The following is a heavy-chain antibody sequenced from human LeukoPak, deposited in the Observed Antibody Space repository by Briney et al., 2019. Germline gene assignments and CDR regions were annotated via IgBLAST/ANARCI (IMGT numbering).Heavy chain of an antibody. CDR2: INPSGGST. D-gene: IGHD3-10*01. Sequence: ASVKVSCKASGYTFASYYMHWVRQAPGQGLEWMGIINPSGGSTSYAQKFQGRVTMTRDMSTSTVYMELSSLRSEGTAVYYCARGLMTRGSGTYYYYYYMDVWGKGTTVTVSS. V-gene: IGHV1-46*01. CDR3: ARGLMTRGSGTYYYYYYMDV. CDR1: GYTFASYY. J-gene: IGHJ6*03.